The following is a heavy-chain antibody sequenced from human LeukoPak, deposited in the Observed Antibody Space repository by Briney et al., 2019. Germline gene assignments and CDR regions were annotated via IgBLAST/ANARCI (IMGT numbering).Heavy chain of an antibody. D-gene: IGHD3-22*01. CDR2: IYYSGST. J-gene: IGHJ4*02. CDR3: ARVDDYDSSGYYYGVFDY. Sequence: SETLSLTCTVSGGSISSYYWSRIRQPPGKGLEWIGYIYYSGSTYYNPSLKSRVTISVDTSKNQFSLKLSSVTAADTAVYYCARVDDYDSSGYYYGVFDYWGQGTLVTVSS. CDR1: GGSISSYY. V-gene: IGHV4-59*08.